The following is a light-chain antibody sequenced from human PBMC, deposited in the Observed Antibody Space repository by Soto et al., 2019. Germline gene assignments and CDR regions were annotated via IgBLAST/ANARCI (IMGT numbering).Light chain of an antibody. CDR2: ATS. CDR3: QQYGTSPRT. Sequence: EMVLTQSPCTLSLSPGERATLSCRSSQSFSSSYLAWYQQKPGQAPRLLIYATSSRATGIPDRFSGSGSQTDFTLTISRLEPEDFAVYYCQQYGTSPRTFGQGTKVDIK. J-gene: IGKJ1*01. CDR1: QSFSSSY. V-gene: IGKV3-20*01.